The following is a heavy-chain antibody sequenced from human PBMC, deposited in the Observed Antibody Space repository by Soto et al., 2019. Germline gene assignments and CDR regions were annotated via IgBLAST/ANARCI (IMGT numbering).Heavy chain of an antibody. J-gene: IGHJ4*02. D-gene: IGHD2-15*01. CDR2: ISGSGGST. CDR1: GFTFSSYA. Sequence: GESLRLSCAASGFTFSSYAMSWVRQAPGKGLEWVSAISGSGGSTYYADSVKGRFTISRDNSKNTLYLQMNSVRAEDTAVYYGAKDRDCSGGSCYSFFDYWGQGTLVTVSS. CDR3: AKDRDCSGGSCYSFFDY. V-gene: IGHV3-23*01.